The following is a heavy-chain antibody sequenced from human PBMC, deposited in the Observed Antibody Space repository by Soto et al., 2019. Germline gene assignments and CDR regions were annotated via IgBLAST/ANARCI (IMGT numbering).Heavy chain of an antibody. CDR2: MNPNSGNT. CDR1: GYTFTSYD. D-gene: IGHD3-10*01. J-gene: IGHJ5*02. V-gene: IGHV1-8*01. Sequence: GASVKVSCKASGYTFTSYDINRVRQATGQGLEWMGWMNPNSGNTGYAQKFQGRVTMTRNTSISTAYMELSSLRSEDTAVYYCARGRWGSGLNWFDPWGQGTLVTVSS. CDR3: ARGRWGSGLNWFDP.